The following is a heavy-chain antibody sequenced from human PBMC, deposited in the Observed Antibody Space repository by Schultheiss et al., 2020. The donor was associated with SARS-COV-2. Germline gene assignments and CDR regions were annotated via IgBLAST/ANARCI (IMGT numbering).Heavy chain of an antibody. D-gene: IGHD3-10*01. J-gene: IGHJ6*02. V-gene: IGHV4-61*02. CDR2: IYTSGST. CDR1: GGSISSGSYY. CDR3: ASRRRGYYYYYGMDV. Sequence: SETLSLTCTVSGGSISSGSYYWSWIRQPAGKGLEWIGRIYTSGSTNYNPSLKSRVTMSVDTSKNQFSLKLSSVTAADTAVYYCASRRRGYYYYYGMDVWGQGTTVTVSS.